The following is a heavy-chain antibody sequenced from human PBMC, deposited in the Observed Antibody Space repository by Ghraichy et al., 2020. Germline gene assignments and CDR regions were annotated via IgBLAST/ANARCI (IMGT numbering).Heavy chain of an antibody. V-gene: IGHV4-4*02. CDR3: AQYYYGSGSSYYFDY. D-gene: IGHD3-10*01. J-gene: IGHJ4*02. Sequence: SETLSLTCAVSGGSISSSNWWSWVRQPPGKGLEWIGEIYHSGSTNYNPSLKSRVTISVDKSKNQFSLKLSSVTAADTAVYYCAQYYYGSGSSYYFDYWGQGTLVTVSS. CDR1: GGSISSSNW. CDR2: IYHSGST.